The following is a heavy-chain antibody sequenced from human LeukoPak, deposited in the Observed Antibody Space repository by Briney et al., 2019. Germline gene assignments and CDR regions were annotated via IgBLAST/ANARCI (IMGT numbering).Heavy chain of an antibody. V-gene: IGHV1-69*04. CDR1: GGTFSSYT. D-gene: IGHD3-3*01. J-gene: IGHJ3*02. CDR2: IIPIPGIA. Sequence: ASVKVSCKASGGTFSSYTISWVRQAPGQGLEWMGRIIPIPGIANYAQKIQGRVTITADKSTSTAYMELSSLRSEDTAVYYCARDHGTDYDFWSGYFSHAFDIWGQGTMVTVSS. CDR3: ARDHGTDYDFWSGYFSHAFDI.